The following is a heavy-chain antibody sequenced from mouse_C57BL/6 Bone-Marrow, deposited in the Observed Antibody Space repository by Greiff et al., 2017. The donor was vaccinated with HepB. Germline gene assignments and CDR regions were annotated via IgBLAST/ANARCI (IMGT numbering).Heavy chain of an antibody. CDR2: IDPSDSET. Sequence: QVQLQQPGAELVRPGSSVKLSCKASGYTFTSYWMHWVKQRPIQGLEWIGNIDPSDSETHYNQKFKDKATLTVDKSSSTAYMQLSSLTSEDSAVYYCAREGIYYDYDEGFAYWGQGTLVTVSA. V-gene: IGHV1-52*01. CDR1: GYTFTSYW. CDR3: AREGIYYDYDEGFAY. J-gene: IGHJ3*01. D-gene: IGHD2-4*01.